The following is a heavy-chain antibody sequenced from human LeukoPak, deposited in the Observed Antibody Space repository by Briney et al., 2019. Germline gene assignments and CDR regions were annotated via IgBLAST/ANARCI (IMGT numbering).Heavy chain of an antibody. CDR2: IYYTGTT. J-gene: IGHJ4*02. V-gene: IGHV4-59*12. CDR3: ARVDTAMVHFDY. D-gene: IGHD5-18*01. Sequence: NASETLSLTCTVSGGSISGTYYWSWIRQPPGKGLEWIGYIYYTGTTDSNPSLKSRVTISLDTSKNQFSLKLSSVTAADTAVYYCARVDTAMVHFDYWGQGTLVTVSS. CDR1: GGSISGTYY.